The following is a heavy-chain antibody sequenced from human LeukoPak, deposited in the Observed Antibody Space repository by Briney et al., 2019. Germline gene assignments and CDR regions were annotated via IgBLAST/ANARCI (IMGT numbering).Heavy chain of an antibody. CDR2: INPNRGGT. V-gene: IGHV1-2*02. J-gene: IGHJ3*02. CDR1: GYTFTGYY. CDR3: ARGRFGELPHDAFDI. D-gene: IGHD3-10*01. Sequence: ASVKVSCEASGYTFTGYYMHWVRHAPGEGLEWMGWINPNRGGTNYAQKFQGRVTMTRDTSISTAYMELSRLRSDDTAVYYCARGRFGELPHDAFDIWGQGTMVTVSS.